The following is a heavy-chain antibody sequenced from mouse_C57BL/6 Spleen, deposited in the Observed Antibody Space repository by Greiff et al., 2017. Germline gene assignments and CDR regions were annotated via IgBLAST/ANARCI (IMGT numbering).Heavy chain of an antibody. V-gene: IGHV1-4*01. CDR2: INPSSGYT. Sequence: QVQLQQSGAELARPGASVKMSCKASGYTFTSYTMHWVKQRPGQGLEWIGYINPSSGYTKYNQKFKDKATLTADKSSSTAYIQLSSLTSEDSAVYYCAREGTITTVVAFDYWGQGTTLTVSS. J-gene: IGHJ2*01. D-gene: IGHD1-1*01. CDR1: GYTFTSYT. CDR3: AREGTITTVVAFDY.